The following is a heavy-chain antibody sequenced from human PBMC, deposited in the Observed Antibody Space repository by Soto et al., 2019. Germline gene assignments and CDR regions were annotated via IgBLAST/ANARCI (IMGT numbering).Heavy chain of an antibody. J-gene: IGHJ4*02. V-gene: IGHV3-30-3*01. D-gene: IGHD5-12*01. CDR3: ARDSNYRDGYNYAPDY. Sequence: GGSLRLSCAASGFTFSSYAMSWVRQAPGKGLEWVAVISYDGSNKYYADSVKGRFTISRDNSKNTLYLQMNSLRAEDTAVYYCARDSNYRDGYNYAPDYWGQGTLVTVSS. CDR2: ISYDGSNK. CDR1: GFTFSSYA.